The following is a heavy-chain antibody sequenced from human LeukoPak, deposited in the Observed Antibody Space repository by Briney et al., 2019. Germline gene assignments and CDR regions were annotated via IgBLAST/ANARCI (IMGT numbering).Heavy chain of an antibody. CDR2: VNRDGSET. Sequence: GGSLRLSCAASGFTLSNHWMTWVRQVPGRGPEWVANVNRDGSETYYLDSVKGRFTISRDNAKNSLYLQMNSLRAEDTALYHCARNNGMDVWGQGTTVIVSS. CDR1: GFTLSNHW. CDR3: ARNNGMDV. V-gene: IGHV3-7*03. J-gene: IGHJ6*02.